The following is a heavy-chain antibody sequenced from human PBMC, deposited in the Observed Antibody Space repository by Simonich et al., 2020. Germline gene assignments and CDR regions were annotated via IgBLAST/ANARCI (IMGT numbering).Heavy chain of an antibody. Sequence: QVQLVQSGAEVKKPGASVKVSCKASGYTFTGYYMHWVRQAPGQGLEWMGWINPNRGGTNYAQKFQGRVTMTRDTSISTAYMELSRLRSDDTAVYYCARGRIAAAGTYYYYYMDVWGKGTTVTVSS. V-gene: IGHV1-2*02. CDR2: INPNRGGT. CDR3: ARGRIAAAGTYYYYYMDV. CDR1: GYTFTGYY. J-gene: IGHJ6*03. D-gene: IGHD6-13*01.